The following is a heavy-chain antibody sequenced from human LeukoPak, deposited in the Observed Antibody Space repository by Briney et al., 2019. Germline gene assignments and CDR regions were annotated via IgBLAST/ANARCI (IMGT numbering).Heavy chain of an antibody. D-gene: IGHD6-13*01. Sequence: GGSLRLSCAASGFTFSIYTMNWVRESPGKGLEWVSSISSSNSYIYYADAVKGRFTISRENARNSLYLQMNSLRAEDTAVYYCARDGLAAAALHWCFDLWGRGTLVTVSS. J-gene: IGHJ2*01. V-gene: IGHV3-21*01. CDR2: ISSSNSYI. CDR1: GFTFSIYT. CDR3: ARDGLAAAALHWCFDL.